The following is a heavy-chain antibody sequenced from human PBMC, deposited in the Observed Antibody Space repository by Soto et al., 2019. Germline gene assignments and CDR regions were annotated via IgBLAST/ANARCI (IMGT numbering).Heavy chain of an antibody. D-gene: IGHD2-15*01. V-gene: IGHV3-33*01. CDR3: ARGAHRVVAATNYGMDV. J-gene: IGHJ6*02. CDR2: IWYDGSNK. CDR1: GFTFSSYG. Sequence: PGGSLRLSCAASGFTFSSYGMHWVRQAPGKGLEWVAVIWYDGSNKYYADSVKGRFTISRDNSKNTLYLQMNSLRAEDTALYYCARGAHRVVAATNYGMDVWGQGTTVTVSS.